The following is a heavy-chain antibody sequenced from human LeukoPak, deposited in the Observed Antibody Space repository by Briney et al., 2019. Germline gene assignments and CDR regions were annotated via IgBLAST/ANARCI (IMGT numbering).Heavy chain of an antibody. J-gene: IGHJ4*02. CDR2: ISAYNGNT. D-gene: IGHD6-19*01. CDR3: ARDTPIAVAGHFDY. V-gene: IGHV1-18*01. Sequence: ASVKVSCKASGYTSTSYDINWVRQATGQGLEWMGWISAYNGNTNYAQKLQGRVTMTTDTSTSTAYMELRSLRSDDTAVYYCARDTPIAVAGHFDYWGQGTLVTVSS. CDR1: GYTSTSYD.